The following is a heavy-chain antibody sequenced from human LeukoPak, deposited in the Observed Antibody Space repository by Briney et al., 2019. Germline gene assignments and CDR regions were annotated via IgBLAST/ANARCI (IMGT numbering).Heavy chain of an antibody. D-gene: IGHD3-10*01. J-gene: IGHJ4*02. V-gene: IGHV3-23*01. CDR2: ISGSGGST. CDR1: GFTFSSYA. CDR3: AKDLELTYYGSGSYFDY. Sequence: TGGSLRLSCAASGFTFSSYAMSWVRQAPGKGLEWVSAISGSGGSTYYADSVKGRFTISRDNSKNTLYLQMNSLRAEDTAVYYCAKDLELTYYGSGSYFDYWGQGTLVTVSS.